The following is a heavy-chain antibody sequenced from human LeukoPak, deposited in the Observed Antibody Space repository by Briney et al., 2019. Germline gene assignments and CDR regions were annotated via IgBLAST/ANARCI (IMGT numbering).Heavy chain of an antibody. CDR1: GYTFTGYY. J-gene: IGHJ4*02. CDR2: INPNSGGT. CDR3: ARGPAAKKYYFDY. Sequence: GASVKVSCKASGYTFTGYYMHWVRPAPGQGLEWMGWINPNSGGTNYAQKFQGRVTMTRDTSISTAYMELSRLRSDDTAVYYCARGPAAKKYYFDYWGQGTLVTVSS. V-gene: IGHV1-2*02. D-gene: IGHD2-2*01.